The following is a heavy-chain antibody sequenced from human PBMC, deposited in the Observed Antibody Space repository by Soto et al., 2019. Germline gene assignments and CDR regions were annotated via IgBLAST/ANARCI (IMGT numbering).Heavy chain of an antibody. CDR1: GYTFTSYY. CDR3: ARDPGGDYGMDV. Sequence: ASVKVSCKASGYTFTSYYMHWVRKAPGQGLEWMGIINPSGGSTSYAQKFQGRVTMTRDTSTSTVYMELSSLRSEDTAVYYCARDPGGDYGMDVWGQGTTVTVSS. D-gene: IGHD2-15*01. CDR2: INPSGGST. V-gene: IGHV1-46*03. J-gene: IGHJ6*02.